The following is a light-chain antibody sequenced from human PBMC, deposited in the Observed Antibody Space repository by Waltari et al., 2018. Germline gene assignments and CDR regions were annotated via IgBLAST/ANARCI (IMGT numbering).Light chain of an antibody. CDR1: NRDVGGSNH. Sequence: QSALTQPASVSGSPGQSITISCTGTNRDVGGSNHVSWYQYLPGKAPKLLIYDVTKRPSGVSDRFSGSRSGATASLTISGLQAEDEADYYCTSFTYMTTLVFGGGTKLAVL. J-gene: IGLJ2*01. CDR3: TSFTYMTTLV. CDR2: DVT. V-gene: IGLV2-14*03.